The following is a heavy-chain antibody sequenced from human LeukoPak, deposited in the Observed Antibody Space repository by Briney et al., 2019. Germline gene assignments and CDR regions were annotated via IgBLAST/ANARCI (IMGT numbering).Heavy chain of an antibody. CDR1: GYTFTSYA. V-gene: IGHV1-3*01. Sequence: ASVKVSCKASGYTFTSYAMHWVRQAPGQRLEWMGWINAGNGNTKYSQKFQGRVTITRDTSASTAYMEPSSLRSEDTAVYYCARVDQDIVVGPAFDPWGQGTLVTVSS. J-gene: IGHJ5*02. CDR2: INAGNGNT. CDR3: ARVDQDIVVGPAFDP. D-gene: IGHD2-2*01.